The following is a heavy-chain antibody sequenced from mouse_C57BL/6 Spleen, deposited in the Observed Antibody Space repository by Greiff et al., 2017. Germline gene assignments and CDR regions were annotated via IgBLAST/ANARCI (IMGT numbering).Heavy chain of an antibody. CDR2: ISDGGSYT. J-gene: IGHJ4*01. V-gene: IGHV5-4*03. D-gene: IGHD1-1*01. CDR1: GFTFSSYA. Sequence: EVKLMESGGGLVKPGGSLKLSCAASGFTFSSYAMSWVRQTPEKRLEWVATISDGGSYTYYPDNVKGRFTISRDNAKNNLYLQMSHLKSEDTAMYYCARVRDYGSSPYYYAMDYWGQGTSVTVSS. CDR3: ARVRDYGSSPYYYAMDY.